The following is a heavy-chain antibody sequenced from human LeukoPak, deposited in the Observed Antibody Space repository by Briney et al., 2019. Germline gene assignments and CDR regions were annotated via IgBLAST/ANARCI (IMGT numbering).Heavy chain of an antibody. CDR2: FIPIFGTA. J-gene: IGHJ4*02. CDR1: GATSTSMP. D-gene: IGHD5-24*01. CDR3: ARVREEMATNEVYFDY. V-gene: IGHV1-69*13. Sequence: ASVKVSCKASGATSTSMPTGWGRRALGQGLGWRGGFIPIFGTANYAQKFQGRVTSTADESTSTAYMQLSSLRSEDTAVYYCARVREEMATNEVYFDYWGQGTLVTVSS.